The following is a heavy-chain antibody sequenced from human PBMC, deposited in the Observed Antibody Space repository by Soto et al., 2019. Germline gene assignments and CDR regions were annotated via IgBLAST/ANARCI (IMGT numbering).Heavy chain of an antibody. V-gene: IGHV3-7*01. CDR3: ARDYDLSTGYGASYYCDY. CDR2: IKQDGSEK. CDR1: GFTFSSYW. Sequence: EVQLVESGGGLVQPGGSLRLSCAASGFTFSSYWMSWVRQAPGKGLEWVASIKQDGSEKYYVDSVKGRFTISRDNAKNLQYLQMNSLRADDTAVYYCARDYDLSTGYGASYYCDYWGQGTLVTVSS. J-gene: IGHJ4*02. D-gene: IGHD3-9*01.